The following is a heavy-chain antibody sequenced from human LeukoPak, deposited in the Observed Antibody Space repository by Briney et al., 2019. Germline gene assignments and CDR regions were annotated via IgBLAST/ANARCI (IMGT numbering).Heavy chain of an antibody. Sequence: GGSLRLSCAASGFTFSTYSMNWVRQAPGKGLEWVSSISSDSNYIYYTDSVKGRFTISRDNAKNSLYLQMNSLRAEDTAVYYCARDYSGYSQRWGQGTLVTVSS. CDR3: ARDYSGYSQR. V-gene: IGHV3-21*01. J-gene: IGHJ4*02. CDR2: ISSDSNYI. CDR1: GFTFSTYS. D-gene: IGHD5-12*01.